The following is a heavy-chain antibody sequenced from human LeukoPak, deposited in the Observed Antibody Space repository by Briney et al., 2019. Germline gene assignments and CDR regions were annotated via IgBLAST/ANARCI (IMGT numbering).Heavy chain of an antibody. V-gene: IGHV3-23*01. CDR3: ARDYSSSWYSGLDY. CDR2: ISGSGGST. J-gene: IGHJ4*02. Sequence: GGSLRLSCAASGFTFSSYGMSWVRQAPGKGLEWVSAISGSGGSTYYADSVKGRFTISRDNSKNTLYLQMNSLRAEDTAVYYCARDYSSSWYSGLDYWGQGTLVTVSS. CDR1: GFTFSSYG. D-gene: IGHD6-13*01.